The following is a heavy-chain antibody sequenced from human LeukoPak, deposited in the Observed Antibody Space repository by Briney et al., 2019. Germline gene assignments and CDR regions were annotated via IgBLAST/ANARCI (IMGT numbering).Heavy chain of an antibody. Sequence: PSETLSLTCIVSGYSISSGYYWGWIRQPPGKGLEWIGNIYYSGTANYNPSLKSRVIISVDTSKNQFSLKLSPVTAADTAVYYCARVGVDDSGNIIKYFFDYWGQGTLVTVSS. D-gene: IGHD4-23*01. CDR1: GYSISSGYY. V-gene: IGHV4-38-2*02. CDR2: IYYSGTA. CDR3: ARVGVDDSGNIIKYFFDY. J-gene: IGHJ4*02.